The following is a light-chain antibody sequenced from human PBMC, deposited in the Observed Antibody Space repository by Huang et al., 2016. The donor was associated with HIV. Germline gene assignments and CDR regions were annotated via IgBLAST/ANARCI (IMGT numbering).Light chain of an antibody. CDR3: MQGLHLPYT. Sequence: DIVMTQTPLSLSVTPGQPASISCTSSQSLLYTDGKTYLYWHQQKPGRSPQLIIDEVSSRVSEVPDRFSGSGSGTHFTLKISRVEAEDVGVYYCMQGLHLPYTFGQGAKLEIK. CDR2: EVS. CDR1: QSLLYTDGKTY. J-gene: IGKJ2*01. V-gene: IGKV2-29*02.